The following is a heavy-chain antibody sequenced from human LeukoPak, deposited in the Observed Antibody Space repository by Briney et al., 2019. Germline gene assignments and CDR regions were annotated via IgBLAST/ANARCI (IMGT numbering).Heavy chain of an antibody. J-gene: IGHJ5*02. CDR3: ARDKFSPPEGINWFDP. CDR1: GGSISSGSYY. Sequence: PSETLSLTCTVSGGSISSGSYYWSWIRQPAGKGLEWIGRIYTSGSTNYNPSLKSRVTMSVDTSKNQFSLKLSSVTAADTAVYYCARDKFSPPEGINWFDPWGQGTLVTVSS. D-gene: IGHD3-3*01. CDR2: IYTSGST. V-gene: IGHV4-61*02.